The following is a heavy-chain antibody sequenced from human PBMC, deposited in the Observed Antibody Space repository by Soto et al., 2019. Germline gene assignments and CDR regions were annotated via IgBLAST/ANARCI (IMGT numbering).Heavy chain of an antibody. J-gene: IGHJ5*02. CDR3: ARAHLPLNDYGDYVVGWFDP. D-gene: IGHD4-17*01. CDR2: IKQDGSEK. V-gene: IGHV3-7*03. CDR1: GFTFSSYW. Sequence: EVQLVESGGGLVQPGGSLRLSCAASGFTFSSYWMSWVRQAPGKGLEWVANIKQDGSEKYYVDSVKGRFTISRDNAKNSLYLQMNSLRAEDTAVYYCARAHLPLNDYGDYVVGWFDPWGQGTLVTVSS.